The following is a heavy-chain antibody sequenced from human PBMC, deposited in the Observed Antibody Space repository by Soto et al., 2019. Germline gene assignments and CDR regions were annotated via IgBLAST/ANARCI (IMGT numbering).Heavy chain of an antibody. D-gene: IGHD6-19*01. CDR3: ARSTPTSIAVAGPASNWFDP. Sequence: ASVKVSCKASGYTFTSYGISWVRQAPGQGLEWMGWISAYNGNTNYAQKLQGRVTMTTDTSTSTAYMELRSLRSDDTAVYYCARSTPTSIAVAGPASNWFDPWGQGTLVTVSS. J-gene: IGHJ5*02. CDR2: ISAYNGNT. V-gene: IGHV1-18*01. CDR1: GYTFTSYG.